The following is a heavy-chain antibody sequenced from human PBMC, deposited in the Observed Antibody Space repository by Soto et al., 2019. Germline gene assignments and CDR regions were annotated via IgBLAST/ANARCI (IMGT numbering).Heavy chain of an antibody. CDR2: VKQDGSET. D-gene: IGHD1-1*01. V-gene: IGHV3-7*01. Sequence: VQLVESGGGLVQPGGSLRLSCAASGFNLNSYWMSWVRQAPGKGLEWVASVKQDGSETKYVDSVKGRFTISRDNLKNSMYLLMNSLRAEDTAVYYCTRGLTTNTWVTGFDPWGQGTLVTVSS. CDR1: GFNLNSYW. J-gene: IGHJ5*02. CDR3: TRGLTTNTWVTGFDP.